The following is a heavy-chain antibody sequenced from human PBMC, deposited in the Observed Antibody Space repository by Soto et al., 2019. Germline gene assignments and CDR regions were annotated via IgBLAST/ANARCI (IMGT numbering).Heavy chain of an antibody. V-gene: IGHV1-69*02. CDR1: GGTFSSYT. Sequence: QVQLVQSGAEVKKPGSSVKVSCKASGGTFSSYTISWVRQAPGQGLEWMGRIIPILGIANYAQKFQGRVTISADKSARTAYMELSSLRSEDTAVYYGARTGIAAAGIFLLGWFDPWGQGTLVTVSS. CDR3: ARTGIAAAGIFLLGWFDP. D-gene: IGHD6-13*01. J-gene: IGHJ5*02. CDR2: IIPILGIA.